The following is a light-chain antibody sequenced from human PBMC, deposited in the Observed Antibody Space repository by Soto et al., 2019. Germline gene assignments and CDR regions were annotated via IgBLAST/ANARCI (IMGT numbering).Light chain of an antibody. J-gene: IGLJ1*01. CDR1: SSDVGAYNY. CDR2: DVN. CDR3: SSYTSSSTPYV. V-gene: IGLV2-14*03. Sequence: QSVLTQPASVSGSPGQSITISCTGTSSDVGAYNYVSWYQHHPGKAPKLMIYDVNNRPSGVSNRFSGSKSGNTASLTISGLQAEDEADYYCSSYTSSSTPYVFGTGTKVTVL.